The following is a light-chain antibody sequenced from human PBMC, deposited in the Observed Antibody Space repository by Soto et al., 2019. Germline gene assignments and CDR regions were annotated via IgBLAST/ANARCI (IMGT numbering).Light chain of an antibody. Sequence: EIVMTQSPATLSVSPGERATLSCRASQRVSSNLAWYQQKPGQAPRLLISGASTRATGIPGRFSGSGSGTEFTLTISSLQSEDFAVYYCQQYNSWPPYTFGQGTKLEIK. CDR1: QRVSSN. V-gene: IGKV3-15*01. CDR2: GAS. CDR3: QQYNSWPPYT. J-gene: IGKJ2*01.